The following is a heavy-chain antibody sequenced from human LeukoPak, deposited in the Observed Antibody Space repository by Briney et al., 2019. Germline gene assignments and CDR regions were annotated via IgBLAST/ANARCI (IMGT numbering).Heavy chain of an antibody. CDR1: GFTVSSNY. J-gene: IGHJ1*01. V-gene: IGHV3-23*01. D-gene: IGHD6-19*01. CDR3: AKVGVQWLEGYFQH. Sequence: PGGSLRLSCAASGFTVSSNYMSWVRQAPGKGLEWVSAISGSGGSTYYADSVKGRFTISRDNSKNTLYLQMNSLRAEDTAVYYCAKVGVQWLEGYFQHWGQGTLVTVSS. CDR2: ISGSGGST.